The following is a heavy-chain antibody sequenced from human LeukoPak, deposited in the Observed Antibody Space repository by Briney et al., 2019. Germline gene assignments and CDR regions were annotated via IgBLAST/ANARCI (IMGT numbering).Heavy chain of an antibody. D-gene: IGHD5-24*01. CDR2: IRCYGSNK. J-gene: IGHJ4*02. CDR1: GFTFSSYG. CDR3: AKRGMGTVDY. V-gene: IGHV3-30*02. Sequence: GGSLRLSCAASGFTFSSYGMHGVRQAPGKGLEWVAFIRCYGSNKYYADSVKGRFTISRDNSKNTLYLQMNSLRAEDTAVYYCAKRGMGTVDYWGQGTLVTVSS.